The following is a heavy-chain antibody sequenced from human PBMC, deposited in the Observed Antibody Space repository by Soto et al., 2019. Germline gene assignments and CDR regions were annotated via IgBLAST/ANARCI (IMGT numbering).Heavy chain of an antibody. CDR1: GYSFTSYW. J-gene: IGHJ4*02. V-gene: IGHV5-51*01. Sequence: EVQLVQSGAEVKKPGESLKISCKGSGYSFTSYWIGWVRQMPGKGLEWMGIIYPGASDTRYSPSFQGQVTISADKSISAAYLQWSSLKASDTAMYYCARASGSGRDYSPADSWGQGTLVTVSS. CDR2: IYPGASDT. D-gene: IGHD3-10*01. CDR3: ARASGSGRDYSPADS.